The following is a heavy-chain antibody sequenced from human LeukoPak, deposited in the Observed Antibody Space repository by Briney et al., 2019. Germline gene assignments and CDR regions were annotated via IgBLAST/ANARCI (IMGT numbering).Heavy chain of an antibody. V-gene: IGHV1-46*01. CDR2: INPSGGST. CDR3: APSSTWYYFDY. J-gene: IGHJ4*02. D-gene: IGHD6-13*01. CDR1: GYTFTNYY. Sequence: ASVKVSCKASGYTFTNYYMHWVRQAPGQGPEWIGIINPSGGSTSYAQKFQGRVTMTRDTSTSTVCMELSSLRSEDTAVYYCAPSSTWYYFDYWGQGTLVTVSS.